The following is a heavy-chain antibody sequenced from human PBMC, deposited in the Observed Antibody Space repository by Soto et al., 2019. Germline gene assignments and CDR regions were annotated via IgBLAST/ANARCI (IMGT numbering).Heavy chain of an antibody. J-gene: IGHJ4*02. CDR2: ISYDGINK. Sequence: GGSLRLSCAASGFTFSSYGMHWVRQDPGKGLEWVAVISYDGINKYYADSVKGRFTISRDNSKNTLYLQMNSLRAEDTGVYYCAKDWRRELLFLEWLDYWGQGTQVTVSS. D-gene: IGHD3-3*01. CDR3: AKDWRRELLFLEWLDY. V-gene: IGHV3-30*18. CDR1: GFTFSSYG.